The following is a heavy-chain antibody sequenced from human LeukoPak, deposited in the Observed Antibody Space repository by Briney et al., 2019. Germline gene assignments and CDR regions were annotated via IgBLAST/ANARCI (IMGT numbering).Heavy chain of an antibody. Sequence: PSETLSLTCGVFGGSFNNYYWSWIRQPPGKGLEWIGEINQSGTTNYNPSLKSRLSISVDTSKNQFSLKLRSVTAADTAVYYCARGGSYYTSGSYLGYWGQGTLVTVSS. CDR1: GGSFNNYY. CDR3: ARGGSYYTSGSYLGY. D-gene: IGHD3-10*01. V-gene: IGHV4-34*01. CDR2: INQSGTT. J-gene: IGHJ4*02.